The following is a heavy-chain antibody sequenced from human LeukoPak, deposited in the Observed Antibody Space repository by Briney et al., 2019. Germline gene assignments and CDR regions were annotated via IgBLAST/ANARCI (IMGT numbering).Heavy chain of an antibody. D-gene: IGHD3-22*01. CDR3: ARGADSSGYYPFDY. V-gene: IGHV3-23*01. Sequence: GGSLRLSCAASGFTFSSYAMSWVRQAPGKGLEWVSAITGSGGSTYYADSVKGRFTISRDNSKNTLYLQMNSLRAEDTAVYYCARGADSSGYYPFDYWGQGTLVTVSS. CDR2: ITGSGGST. J-gene: IGHJ4*02. CDR1: GFTFSSYA.